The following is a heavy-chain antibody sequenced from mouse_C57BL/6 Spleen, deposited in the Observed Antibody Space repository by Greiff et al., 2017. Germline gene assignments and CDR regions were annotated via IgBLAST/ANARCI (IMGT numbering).Heavy chain of an antibody. D-gene: IGHD3-2*02. CDR1: GFTFTDYY. J-gene: IGHJ3*01. CDR3: ARSFNSSGYAAWFAY. CDR2: IRNKANGYTT. Sequence: EVHLVESGGGLVQPGGSLSLSCAASGFTFTDYYMSWVRQPPGKALEWLGFIRNKANGYTTEYSASVKGRFTISRDNSQSILYLQMNALRAEDSATYYCARSFNSSGYAAWFAYWGQGTLVTVSA. V-gene: IGHV7-3*01.